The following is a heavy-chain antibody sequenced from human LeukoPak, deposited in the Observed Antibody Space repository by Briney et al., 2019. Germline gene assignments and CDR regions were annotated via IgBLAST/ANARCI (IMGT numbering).Heavy chain of an antibody. D-gene: IGHD6-6*01. CDR3: ARRFRDSSSYDLDY. Sequence: GASVKVSCKASGYTFTGYFIHWVRRAPGQRLEWMGWINCNTGDTDYAQIFQGRITMTRDTSIATAFLDLSRPTFDDTAVYYCARRFRDSSSYDLDYWGQGTLVTVSS. CDR1: GYTFTGYF. V-gene: IGHV1-2*02. CDR2: INCNTGDT. J-gene: IGHJ4*02.